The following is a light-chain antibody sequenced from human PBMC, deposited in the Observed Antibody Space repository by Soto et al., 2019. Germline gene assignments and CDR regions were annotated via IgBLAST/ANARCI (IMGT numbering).Light chain of an antibody. V-gene: IGLV2-8*01. CDR2: EVT. Sequence: QSALTQPPSASGSPGQSVTISCTGTSSDVGAYNYVSWYPQHAGKAPKLVIYEVTKRPSGVPDRFSGSKSANTASLTVSGRKAEDEADYYCISFASINTWVFGGGTKLTVL. J-gene: IGLJ3*02. CDR1: SSDVGAYNY. CDR3: ISFASINTWV.